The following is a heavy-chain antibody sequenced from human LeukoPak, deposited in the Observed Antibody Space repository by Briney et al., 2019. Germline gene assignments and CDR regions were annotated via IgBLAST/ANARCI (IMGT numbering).Heavy chain of an antibody. CDR2: ISAYNGNT. CDR3: ARVSYYYGSEIEY. D-gene: IGHD3-10*01. CDR1: GYTFTSYG. J-gene: IGHJ4*02. Sequence: ASVKVSCKASGYTFTSYGITWVGQAPGQGLEWMGWISAYNGNTNYAQKVQGRVTMTTDTSTSTAYMELRSLRSDDTAVYYCARVSYYYGSEIEYWGQGTLVTVS. V-gene: IGHV1-18*01.